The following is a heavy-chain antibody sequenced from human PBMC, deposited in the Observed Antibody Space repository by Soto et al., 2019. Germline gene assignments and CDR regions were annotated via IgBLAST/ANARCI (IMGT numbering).Heavy chain of an antibody. CDR3: ARHIFGGHCSSTSCYEKGGYSYYMDV. CDR2: IYYSGST. CDR1: GGSISSRSDY. D-gene: IGHD2-2*01. V-gene: IGHV4-39*01. J-gene: IGHJ6*03. Sequence: SETLSLTCTVSGGSISSRSDYWGWIRQPPGKGLEWIGSIYYSGSTYYNPSLKSRVTISVDTSKNQFSLKLSSVTAADTAVYYCARHIFGGHCSSTSCYEKGGYSYYMDVWGKGTTATVS.